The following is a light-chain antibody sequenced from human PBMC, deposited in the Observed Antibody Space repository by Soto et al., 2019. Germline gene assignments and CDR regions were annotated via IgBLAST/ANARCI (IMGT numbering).Light chain of an antibody. CDR3: QQYAGSPLT. CDR1: QSVGRNY. V-gene: IGKV3-20*01. CDR2: AAS. Sequence: EIVLTQSPGTLSLSPGERATLSCRASQSVGRNYLAWYQQKPGQAPRLLIHAASSRATGIPDTFSGSGSETDFTLTISRLEPEDFAVYYCQQYAGSPLTFGGGTKVEIK. J-gene: IGKJ4*01.